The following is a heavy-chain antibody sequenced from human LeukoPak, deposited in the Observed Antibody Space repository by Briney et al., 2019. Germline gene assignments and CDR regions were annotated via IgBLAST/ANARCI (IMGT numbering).Heavy chain of an antibody. J-gene: IGHJ4*02. Sequence: GGSLRLSCAASGFTFSNYGMRWVRQAPGKGLEWVSAISGSGGSTYYADSVKGRFTISRDNSKNTLYLQMNSLRAEDTAVYYCAKDSSWYADYWGQGTLVTVSS. CDR3: AKDSSWYADY. CDR2: ISGSGGST. CDR1: GFTFSNYG. D-gene: IGHD6-13*01. V-gene: IGHV3-23*01.